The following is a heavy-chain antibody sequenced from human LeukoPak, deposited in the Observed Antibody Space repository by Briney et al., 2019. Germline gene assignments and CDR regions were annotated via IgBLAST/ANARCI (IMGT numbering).Heavy chain of an antibody. Sequence: PSETLSLTCTVSGGSISSYYWSWIRQPPGKGLEWIGYIYYSGSTNYNPSLKSRVTISVDTSKNQFSLKLSSVTAADTAVYYCARVSGYSYGYDWYFDLWGRGTLVTVSS. CDR3: ARVSGYSYGYDWYFDL. J-gene: IGHJ2*01. V-gene: IGHV4-59*01. D-gene: IGHD5-18*01. CDR1: GGSISSYY. CDR2: IYYSGST.